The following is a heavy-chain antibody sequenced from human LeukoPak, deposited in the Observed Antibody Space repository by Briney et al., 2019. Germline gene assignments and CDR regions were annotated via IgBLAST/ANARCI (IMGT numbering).Heavy chain of an antibody. CDR3: ARGNDYYNYGMDV. J-gene: IGHJ6*02. Sequence: SETLSLTCTVSGGSISIYYWSWIRQPPGKGLEWIGYISYSGSTNYNPSLKSRVTISLDTSKNQFSLKLSSVTAADTAMYYCARGNDYYNYGMDVWGQGTTVTVS. V-gene: IGHV4-59*08. CDR1: GGSISIYY. D-gene: IGHD1-1*01. CDR2: ISYSGST.